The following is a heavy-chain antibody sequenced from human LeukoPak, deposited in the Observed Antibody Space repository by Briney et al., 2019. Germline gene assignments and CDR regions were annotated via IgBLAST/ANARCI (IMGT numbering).Heavy chain of an antibody. CDR2: IYYSGST. Sequence: SETLSLTCTVSGGSISSYYWSWIRQPPGKGLERIGYIYYSGSTNYNPSLKSRVTISVDTSKNQFSLKLSSVTAADTAVYYCARGTVTTGTCFQHWGQGTLVTVSS. CDR3: ARGTVTTGTCFQH. V-gene: IGHV4-59*01. D-gene: IGHD4-17*01. J-gene: IGHJ1*01. CDR1: GGSISSYY.